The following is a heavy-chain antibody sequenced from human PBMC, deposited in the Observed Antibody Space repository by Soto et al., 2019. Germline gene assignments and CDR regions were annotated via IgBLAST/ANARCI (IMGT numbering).Heavy chain of an antibody. D-gene: IGHD3-3*01. J-gene: IGHJ4*02. Sequence: NPSETLSLTCTASGGSISSGDYYWSWIRQPPGKGLEWIGYIYYSGSTYYNPSLKSRVTISVDTSKNQFSLKLSSVTAADTAVYYCARAAYYDFWSGYAYYFDYWGQGTLVTVSS. CDR1: GGSISSGDYY. CDR3: ARAAYYDFWSGYAYYFDY. V-gene: IGHV4-30-4*01. CDR2: IYYSGST.